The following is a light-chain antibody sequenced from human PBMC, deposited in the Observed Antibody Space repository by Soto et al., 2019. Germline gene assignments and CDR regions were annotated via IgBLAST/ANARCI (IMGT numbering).Light chain of an antibody. V-gene: IGKV3-11*01. CDR2: DAS. Sequence: DNVLTQSPATVSLSPGERATLSCRTSQSVGSHLAWYQQRPGQPPRLLIYDASTRASGIPPRFSGTGSGTDFTLTISNLEPEDSAVYYCQQRNNWPITFGQGTRLEIK. CDR1: QSVGSH. CDR3: QQRNNWPIT. J-gene: IGKJ5*01.